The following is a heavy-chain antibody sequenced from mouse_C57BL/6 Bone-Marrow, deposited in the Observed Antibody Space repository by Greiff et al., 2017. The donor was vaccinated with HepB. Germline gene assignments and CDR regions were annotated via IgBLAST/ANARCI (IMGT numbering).Heavy chain of an antibody. CDR3: ARGTTRGYFDV. J-gene: IGHJ1*03. CDR1: GYTFTDYY. D-gene: IGHD3-3*01. CDR2: IYPGSGNT. Sequence: QVQLKESGAELVRPGASVKLSCKASGYTFTDYYINWVKQRPGQGLEWIARIYPGSGNTYYNEKFKGKATLTAEKSSSTAYMQLSSLTSEDSAVYFCARGTTRGYFDVWGTGTTVTVSS. V-gene: IGHV1-76*01.